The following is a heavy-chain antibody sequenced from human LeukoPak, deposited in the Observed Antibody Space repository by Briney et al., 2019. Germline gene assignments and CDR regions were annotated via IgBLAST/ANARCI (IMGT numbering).Heavy chain of an antibody. CDR1: GFTFSSCG. J-gene: IGHJ4*02. Sequence: PGGSLRLSCAASGFTFSSCGMHWVRQAPGKGLEWVALIWYDGSNQYYADSVKGRFTISRDNSKNTLYLQMNSLRAEDTAVYYCARGTEAIPAAIDYWGQGTLVTVSS. V-gene: IGHV3-33*01. CDR2: IWYDGSNQ. D-gene: IGHD6-13*01. CDR3: ARGTEAIPAAIDY.